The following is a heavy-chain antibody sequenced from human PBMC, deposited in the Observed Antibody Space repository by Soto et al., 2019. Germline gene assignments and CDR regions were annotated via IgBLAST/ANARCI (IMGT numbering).Heavy chain of an antibody. V-gene: IGHV4-31*11. CDR2: IYYSGST. CDR1: GGSISSGGYY. CDR3: ARGGGYEATFDY. J-gene: IGHJ4*02. D-gene: IGHD5-12*01. Sequence: PSETLSLTCAVSGGSISSGGYYWSWIRQHPGKGLEWIGYIYYSGSTYYNPSLKSRVTISVDTSKNQFSLRLSSVTAADTAVYYCARGGGYEATFDYWGQGTLVTVSS.